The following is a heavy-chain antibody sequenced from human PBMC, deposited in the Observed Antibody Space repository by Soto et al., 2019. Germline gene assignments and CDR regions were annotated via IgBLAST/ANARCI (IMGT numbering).Heavy chain of an antibody. V-gene: IGHV1-69*06. J-gene: IGHJ6*02. CDR3: ARVGIRLIPADLGGGYHFQGLDV. CDR2: IVPTSGGP. CDR1: GDTLINYS. D-gene: IGHD2-2*01. Sequence: QVQLVQSAAEVKEPGSSVKISCKAPGDTLINYSFSWMRQAPGQGLEWIGGIVPTSGGPNSADKFNDRLTITADRSTATVTMQLSSLTSDDTAVYYCARVGIRLIPADLGGGYHFQGLDVWGQGTKITVS.